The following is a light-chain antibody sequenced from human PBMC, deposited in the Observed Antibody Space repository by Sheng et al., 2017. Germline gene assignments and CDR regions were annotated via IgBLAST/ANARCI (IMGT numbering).Light chain of an antibody. J-gene: IGLJ1*01. CDR3: NSRDSSSNHYV. Sequence: SSELTQDPAVSVALGQTVRITCQGDSLRNYYASWYQQKPGQAPVLVIYGKNNRPSGIPDRFSGSDSGNTASLTITGAQAEDEADYYCNSRDSSSNHYVFGTGTKVTVL. V-gene: IGLV3-19*01. CDR2: GKN. CDR1: SLRNYY.